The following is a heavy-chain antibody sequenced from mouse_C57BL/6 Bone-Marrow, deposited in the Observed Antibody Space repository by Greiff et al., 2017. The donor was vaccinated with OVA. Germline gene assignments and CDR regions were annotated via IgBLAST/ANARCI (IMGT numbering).Heavy chain of an antibody. J-gene: IGHJ2*01. CDR3: ARHYYSKNYFDY. CDR1: GFTFSSYA. Sequence: VQLVESGEGLVKPGGSLKLSCAASGFTFSSYAMSWVRQPPGKGLEWLGVIWTGGGTNYNSALKSRLSISKDNSKSQVFLKMNSLQTDDTARYYCARHYYSKNYFDYWGQGTTLTVSS. D-gene: IGHD2-5*01. V-gene: IGHV2-9-1*01. CDR2: IWTGGGT.